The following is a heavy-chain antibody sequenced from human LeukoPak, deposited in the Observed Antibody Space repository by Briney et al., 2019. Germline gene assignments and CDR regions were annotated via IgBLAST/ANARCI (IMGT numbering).Heavy chain of an antibody. D-gene: IGHD4-17*01. CDR2: IDPRDSFT. Sequence: GESLKISCKASGYTFTSYWISWVRHTPGKGLEWMARIDPRDSFTRYGPSFQGHVTISSDKSINTAYLHWSSLKASDTAMYYCAAYGDNPHYWGQGTQVTVSS. V-gene: IGHV5-10-1*01. CDR1: GYTFTSYW. CDR3: AAYGDNPHY. J-gene: IGHJ4*02.